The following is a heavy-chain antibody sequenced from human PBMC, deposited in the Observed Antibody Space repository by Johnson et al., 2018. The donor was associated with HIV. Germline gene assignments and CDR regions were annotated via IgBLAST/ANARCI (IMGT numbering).Heavy chain of an antibody. Sequence: VQLVESGGGLVQPGRSLRLSCAASGFTFDDYAMHWVRQAPGKGLEWVSGISWNSGSIGYVDSVKGRFTISRDNAKNSLYLQMNSLRAEDTAVYYCAKSGFSGSYQGAYDIWGQGTMVTVSS. CDR2: ISWNSGSI. D-gene: IGHD1-26*01. CDR1: GFTFDDYA. V-gene: IGHV3-9*01. CDR3: AKSGFSGSYQGAYDI. J-gene: IGHJ3*02.